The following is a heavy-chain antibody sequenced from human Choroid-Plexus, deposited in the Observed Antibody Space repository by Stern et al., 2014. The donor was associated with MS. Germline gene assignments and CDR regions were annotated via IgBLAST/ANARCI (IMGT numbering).Heavy chain of an antibody. CDR2: VSYDGSNK. CDR1: GFTFGSCA. V-gene: IGHV3-30*18. D-gene: IGHD2/OR15-2a*01. J-gene: IGHJ5*02. Sequence: DQLVESGGGVVQPGRPLRLSCVASGFTFGSCAMHWVRQAPGKGLEWEAGVSYDGSNKYDADSVKGRFTISRDNSQNTLYMQMSSLRPEDTAVYYCAKDRQYLTYFFDHWGQGSLVTVSS. CDR3: AKDRQYLTYFFDH.